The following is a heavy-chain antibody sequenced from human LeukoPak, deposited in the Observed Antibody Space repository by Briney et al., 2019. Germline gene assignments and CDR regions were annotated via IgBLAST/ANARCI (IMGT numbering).Heavy chain of an antibody. CDR1: GFTVSSNY. D-gene: IGHD6-13*01. Sequence: GGSLRLSCAASGFTVSSNYMSWVRQAPGKGLEWVAVISYDGSNKYYADSVKGRFTISRDNSKNTLYLQMNSLRADDTAVYYCARAKAAAAPVDYWGQGTLVTVSS. J-gene: IGHJ4*02. CDR3: ARAKAAAAPVDY. CDR2: ISYDGSNK. V-gene: IGHV3-30-3*01.